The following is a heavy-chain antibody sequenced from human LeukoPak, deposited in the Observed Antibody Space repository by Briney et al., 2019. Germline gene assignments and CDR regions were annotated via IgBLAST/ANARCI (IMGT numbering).Heavy chain of an antibody. V-gene: IGHV3-9*01. CDR1: GFTFDDYA. CDR2: ISWNSGSI. D-gene: IGHD3-10*01. CDR3: ATEITNDAFDI. J-gene: IGHJ3*02. Sequence: GRSLRLSCAASGFTFDDYAMHWARQAPGKGLEWVSGISWNSGSIVYADSVKGRFTISRDNAKNSLYLQMNSLRAEDTALYYCATEITNDAFDIWGQGTMVTVSS.